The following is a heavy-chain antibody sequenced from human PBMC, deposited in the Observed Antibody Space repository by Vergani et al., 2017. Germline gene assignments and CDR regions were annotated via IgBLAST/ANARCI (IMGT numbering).Heavy chain of an antibody. CDR3: AKNGIAAAGYHMYYFDY. D-gene: IGHD6-13*01. J-gene: IGHJ4*02. CDR1: GFTFSSYG. CDR2: ISYDGSNK. Sequence: QVQLVESGGGVVQPGRSLRLSCAASGFTFSSYGMHWVRQVPGKGLEWVAVISYDGSNKYYADSVKGRFTISRDNSKNTLYLQMNSLRAEDTAVYYCAKNGIAAAGYHMYYFDYWGQGTLVTVSS. V-gene: IGHV3-30*18.